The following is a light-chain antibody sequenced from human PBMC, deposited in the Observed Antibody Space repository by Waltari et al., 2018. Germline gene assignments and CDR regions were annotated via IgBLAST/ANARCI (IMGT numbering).Light chain of an antibody. J-gene: IGKJ2*01. CDR1: QRVLHSSQNKNF. CDR2: WAS. Sequence: DIVMPQSPDSLAVSLGERDTINCKSSQRVLHSSQNKNFLAWYQHKPRQPPKLLIYWASTRHSGVPDRFSGSGSGTDFTLTISGLQAEDVAVYYCQQYYTTPHTFGQGTKLEIK. V-gene: IGKV4-1*01. CDR3: QQYYTTPHT.